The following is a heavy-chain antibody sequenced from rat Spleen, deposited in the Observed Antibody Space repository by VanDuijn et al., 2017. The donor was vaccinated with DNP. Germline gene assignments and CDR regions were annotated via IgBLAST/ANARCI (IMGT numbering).Heavy chain of an antibody. V-gene: IGHV5-20*01. D-gene: IGHD1-4*01. Sequence: EVLLVESDGGLVQPGRSLKLSCAVSGFTFNDYYMAWVRQAPAKGLEWVATITNSGDGTYYRDSVKGRFTISRDNAKSTLYLQMDSLRSEDTATYYCATDSDYPGIIGVMDAWGQGASVTVSS. CDR1: GFTFNDYY. CDR2: ITNSGDGT. CDR3: ATDSDYPGIIGVMDA. J-gene: IGHJ4*01.